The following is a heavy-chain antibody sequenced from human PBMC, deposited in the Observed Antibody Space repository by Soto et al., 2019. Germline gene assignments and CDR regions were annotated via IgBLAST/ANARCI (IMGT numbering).Heavy chain of an antibody. V-gene: IGHV6-1*01. CDR1: GDSVSSNNAA. CDR3: ARAHLIASRLMWYLDL. J-gene: IGHJ2*01. Sequence: SQTLSLTCAISGDSVSSNNAAWHWIRQSPSRGLEWLGRTYYRSKWYNDYAMSVKGRITINPDTSKDHFSLQLNSVTPEDTAVYYCARAHLIASRLMWYLDLWGRGTLVTVS. D-gene: IGHD6-6*01. CDR2: TYYRSKWYN.